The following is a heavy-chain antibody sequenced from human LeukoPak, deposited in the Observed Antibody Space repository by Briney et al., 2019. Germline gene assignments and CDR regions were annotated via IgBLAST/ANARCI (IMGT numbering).Heavy chain of an antibody. V-gene: IGHV4-61*05. CDR1: GGSISSSSYY. CDR2: IYYSGST. Sequence: SETLSLTCTVSGGSISSSSYYWSWIRQPPGKGLEWIGYIYYSGSTNYNPSLKSRVTISVDTSKNQFSLKLSSVTAADTAVYYCARLPKRITIFGVVEYYFDYWGQGTLVTVSS. CDR3: ARLPKRITIFGVVEYYFDY. D-gene: IGHD3-3*01. J-gene: IGHJ4*02.